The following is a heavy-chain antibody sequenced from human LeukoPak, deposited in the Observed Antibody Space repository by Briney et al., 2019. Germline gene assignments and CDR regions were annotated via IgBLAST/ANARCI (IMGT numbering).Heavy chain of an antibody. CDR1: GFTFSSYW. CDR2: IKQDGSEK. Sequence: GGSLRLSCAASGFTFSSYWMSWVRQAPGKGLEWVANIKQDGSEKYYVDSVKGRFTISRDNAKNSLYLQMNSLTAEDTAVYYCARGVPTGMDYFDYWGQGTLVTVSS. D-gene: IGHD1-1*01. V-gene: IGHV3-7*01. CDR3: ARGVPTGMDYFDY. J-gene: IGHJ4*02.